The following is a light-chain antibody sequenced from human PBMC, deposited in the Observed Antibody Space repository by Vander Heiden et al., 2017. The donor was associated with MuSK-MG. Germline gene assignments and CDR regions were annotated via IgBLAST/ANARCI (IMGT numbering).Light chain of an antibody. V-gene: IGKV1-39*01. CDR1: QSISSY. CDR3: QQTYSTPYT. J-gene: IGKJ2*01. Sequence: DIQTTQSPSSLSASVGDRVTITCRASQSISSYLNWYQQKPGTAPKLLIYAASSLQSGVPSTFSGSGSGTDFTLTISSLQPEDFATYSCQQTYSTPYTFGQGTKLEIK. CDR2: AAS.